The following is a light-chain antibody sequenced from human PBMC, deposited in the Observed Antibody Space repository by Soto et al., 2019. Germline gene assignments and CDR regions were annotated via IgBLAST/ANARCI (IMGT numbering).Light chain of an antibody. V-gene: IGKV3-20*01. CDR2: GAS. Sequence: EIEGTPYKATLSLCPRQRASLSRRASQSVSSYLAWYQQKPGQAPRLLIYGASTRATGIPDRSSGSGSGTDFTLTISRLEPEDFAVYYCQQYGRSGTFGQGTNVDIK. J-gene: IGKJ1*01. CDR1: QSVSSY. CDR3: QQYGRSGT.